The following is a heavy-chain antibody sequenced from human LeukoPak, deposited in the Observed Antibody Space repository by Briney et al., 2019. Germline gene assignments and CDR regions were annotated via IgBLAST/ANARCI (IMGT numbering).Heavy chain of an antibody. Sequence: SVKVSCKASEGTFSSYAISWVRQAPGQGLEWTGGIIPIFGTANYAQKFQGRVTITADESTSTAYMELSSLRSEDTAVYYCARDGYCSGGSCYWFDPWGQGTLVTVSS. CDR1: EGTFSSYA. J-gene: IGHJ5*02. D-gene: IGHD2-15*01. V-gene: IGHV1-69*01. CDR2: IIPIFGTA. CDR3: ARDGYCSGGSCYWFDP.